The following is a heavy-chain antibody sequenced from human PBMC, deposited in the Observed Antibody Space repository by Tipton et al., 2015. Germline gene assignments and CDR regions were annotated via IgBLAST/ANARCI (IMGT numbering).Heavy chain of an antibody. V-gene: IGHV4-31*03. D-gene: IGHD4-23*01. Sequence: TLSLTCSVSGVSITSAGSHWTWIRQHPGKGLEWIGYITYSGRTYYGPSLTSRITISRDTSRNQLSLNLTSVSAADAAVYYCASETYGGRDAFDIWGQGTMVTVSS. CDR1: GVSITSAGSH. J-gene: IGHJ3*02. CDR3: ASETYGGRDAFDI. CDR2: ITYSGRT.